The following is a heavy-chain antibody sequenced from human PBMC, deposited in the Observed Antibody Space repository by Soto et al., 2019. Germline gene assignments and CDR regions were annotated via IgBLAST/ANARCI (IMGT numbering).Heavy chain of an antibody. J-gene: IGHJ5*02. CDR3: ARVGYCSGGSCYSGRDWFDP. V-gene: IGHV1-69*04. CDR2: IIPIPGIA. D-gene: IGHD2-15*01. CDR1: GYTFTSYG. Sequence: SVKVSCKASGYTFTSYGISWVRQAPGQGLEWMGRIIPIPGIANYAQKFQGRVTITADKSTSTAYMELSSLRSEDTAVYYCARVGYCSGGSCYSGRDWFDPWGQGTLVTVSS.